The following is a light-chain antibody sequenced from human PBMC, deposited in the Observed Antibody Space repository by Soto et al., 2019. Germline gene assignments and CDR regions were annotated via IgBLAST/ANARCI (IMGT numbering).Light chain of an antibody. Sequence: EIVLTQSPGTLSLSPGERTTLSCRASQSVTSNYIAWYQQELGQAPRLLIYGASSRATGIPDRFSGSGSGTDFTLTISRLESEDFAVYYCQQYAYSPPTFGLGNKVDIK. CDR2: GAS. V-gene: IGKV3-20*01. CDR3: QQYAYSPPT. J-gene: IGKJ1*01. CDR1: QSVTSNY.